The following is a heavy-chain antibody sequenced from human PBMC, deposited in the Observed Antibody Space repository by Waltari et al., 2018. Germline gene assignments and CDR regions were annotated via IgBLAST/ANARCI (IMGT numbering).Heavy chain of an antibody. CDR3: ATDMHYTSRVRGAFDV. Sequence: EVQLVQSGAEVKKPGATVKISCKVSGYTFSDYYLHWVQQAPGKGPEWMGLVDPEDGDTIYAEKFQARVSITADTSTDTAYMELSGLTSDDTAVYYCATDMHYTSRVRGAFDVWGQGTLVTVSS. J-gene: IGHJ3*01. V-gene: IGHV1-69-2*01. CDR2: VDPEDGDT. CDR1: GYTFSDYY. D-gene: IGHD6-13*01.